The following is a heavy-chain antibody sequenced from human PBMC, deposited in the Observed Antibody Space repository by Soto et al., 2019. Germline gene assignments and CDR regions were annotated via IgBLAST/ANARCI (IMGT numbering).Heavy chain of an antibody. CDR2: ISGSGATI. V-gene: IGHV3-48*01. CDR1: GFTFSRCS. D-gene: IGHD6-19*01. CDR3: ASNVAVAGSLLFDY. Sequence: PRVSLRLSFAAPGFTFSRCSMTWVRQAPGKGLEWLSYISGSGATIYYADSVKGRFTISRDNANNSLYLQMNSLSAEDTAVYYCASNVAVAGSLLFDYWGQGTLVTVSS. J-gene: IGHJ4*02.